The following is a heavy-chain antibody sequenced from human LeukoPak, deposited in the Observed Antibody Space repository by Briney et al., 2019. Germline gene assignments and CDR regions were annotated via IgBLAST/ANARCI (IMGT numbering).Heavy chain of an antibody. CDR1: GYSFTSYW. CDR3: ARPIADSSGYYYEDY. Sequence: KPGESLKISCKGSGYSFTSYWIGWVRQMPGKGLEWMGIIYPGDSDTRYSPSFQGQVTISADKSISTAYLQWSSLKASDTAMYYCARPIADSSGYYYEDYWGQGTLVTVSS. J-gene: IGHJ4*02. CDR2: IYPGDSDT. D-gene: IGHD3-22*01. V-gene: IGHV5-51*03.